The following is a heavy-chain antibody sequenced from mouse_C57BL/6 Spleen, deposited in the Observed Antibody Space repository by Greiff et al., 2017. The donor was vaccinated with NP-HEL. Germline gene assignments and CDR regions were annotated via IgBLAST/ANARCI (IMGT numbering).Heavy chain of an antibody. CDR2: IHPNSGST. CDR1: GYTFTSYW. J-gene: IGHJ2*01. D-gene: IGHD2-3*01. CDR3: ARSRLLQDY. Sequence: QVQLQQPGAELVKPGASVTLSCKASGYTFTSYWMHWVKQRPGQGLEWIGMIHPNSGSTNYNEKFKSKATLTVDTSSSTAYMQLSSLTSEDSAVYYCARSRLLQDYWGQGTTLTVSS. V-gene: IGHV1-64*01.